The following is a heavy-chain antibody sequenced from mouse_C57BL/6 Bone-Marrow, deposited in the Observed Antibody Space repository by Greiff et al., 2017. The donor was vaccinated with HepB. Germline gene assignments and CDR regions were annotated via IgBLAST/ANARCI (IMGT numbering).Heavy chain of an antibody. CDR1: GFTFSSYT. CDR2: ISGGGGNT. D-gene: IGHD1-1*01. V-gene: IGHV5-9*01. Sequence: EVQLVESGGGLVKPGGSLKLSCAASGFTFSSYTMSWVRQTPEKRLEWVATISGGGGNTYYPDSVKGRFTISRDNAKNTLYLQMSSLRSEDTALYYCELDYGSRAFAYWGQGTLGTGSA. CDR3: ELDYGSRAFAY. J-gene: IGHJ3*01.